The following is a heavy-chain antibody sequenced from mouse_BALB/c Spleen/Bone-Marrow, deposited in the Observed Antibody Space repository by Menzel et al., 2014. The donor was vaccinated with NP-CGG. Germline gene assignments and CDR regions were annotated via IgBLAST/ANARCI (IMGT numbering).Heavy chain of an antibody. D-gene: IGHD2-4*01. V-gene: IGHV5-9-1*01. CDR1: GFTFSSYA. CDR3: ARVITWYFDV. Sequence: EVTVVESGGGLVKPGGSLKLSCAASGFTFSSYAMSWVRQTPEKRLEWVATISSGGSYTYYPDSVKGRFTISRDNAKNTLYLQMSSLRSEDTAMYYCARVITWYFDVWGAGTTVTVSS. CDR2: ISSGGSYT. J-gene: IGHJ1*01.